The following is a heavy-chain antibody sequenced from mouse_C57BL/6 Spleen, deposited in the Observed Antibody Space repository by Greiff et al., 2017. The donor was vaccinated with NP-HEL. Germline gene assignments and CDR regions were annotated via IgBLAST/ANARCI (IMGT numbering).Heavy chain of an antibody. J-gene: IGHJ3*01. CDR1: GYAFSSSW. D-gene: IGHD3-2*02. Sequence: VQLQQSGPELVKPGASVKISCKASGYAFSSSWMNWVKQRPGKGLEWMGRIYPGDGDTNYNGKFKGKATLTADKSSSTAYMQLSSLTSEDSAVYFCAIAQAQAWFAYWGQGTLVTVSA. CDR3: AIAQAQAWFAY. V-gene: IGHV1-82*01. CDR2: IYPGDGDT.